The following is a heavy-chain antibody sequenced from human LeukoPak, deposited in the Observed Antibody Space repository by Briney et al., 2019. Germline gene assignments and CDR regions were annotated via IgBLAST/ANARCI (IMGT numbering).Heavy chain of an antibody. J-gene: IGHJ5*02. CDR1: GGSISGSSYY. V-gene: IGHV4-39*02. D-gene: IGHD3-10*01. CDR3: ARGVIWFVDP. CDR2: IYYSGST. Sequence: SETLSLTCTVSGGSISGSSYYWGWIRQPPGKGLEWIGSIYYSGSTYYNPSLKSRVTISVDTSKNQFSLKLNSVTATDTAVYYCARGVIWFVDPWGQGTLVTVSS.